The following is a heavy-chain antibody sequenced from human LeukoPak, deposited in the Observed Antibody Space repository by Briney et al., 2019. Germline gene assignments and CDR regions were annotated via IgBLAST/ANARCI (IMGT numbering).Heavy chain of an antibody. D-gene: IGHD5-24*01. V-gene: IGHV4-34*01. J-gene: IGHJ4*02. CDR3: ARGPPGWHTTSVPFGY. CDR2: INHSGST. Sequence: PSETLSLTCAVYGGSFSGYYWSWIRQAPGKGLEWIGEINHSGSTNYNPSLKSRVTISVDTSKNQFSLKLSSVTAADTAVYYCARGPPGWHTTSVPFGYWGQGTLVTVSS. CDR1: GGSFSGYY.